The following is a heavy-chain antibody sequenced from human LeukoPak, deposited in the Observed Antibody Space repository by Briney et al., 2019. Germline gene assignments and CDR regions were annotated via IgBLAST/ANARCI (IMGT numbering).Heavy chain of an antibody. D-gene: IGHD6-19*01. J-gene: IGHJ5*02. CDR1: GFTFSSYA. V-gene: IGHV3-23*01. Sequence: GGSLRLSCAASGFTFSSYAMSWVRQAPGKGLKWVSTINDNGAGTYYADSVKGRFTISRDNSYNTMSLQMNSLRADDTSLYYCVKDWGSKSSGWLTRNWFDPWGQGTLVTVSS. CDR2: INDNGAGT. CDR3: VKDWGSKSSGWLTRNWFDP.